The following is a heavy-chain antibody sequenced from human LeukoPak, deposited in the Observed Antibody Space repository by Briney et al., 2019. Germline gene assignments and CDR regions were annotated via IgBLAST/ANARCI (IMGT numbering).Heavy chain of an antibody. V-gene: IGHV4-31*03. Sequence: TLSLTCTVSGGSISSGGYYWSWIRPHPGKGLEWIGYIYYSGSTYYNPSLKSRVTISVDTSKNQFSLKLSSVTAADTAVYYCARCITISPFDIWGQGTMVTVSS. CDR1: GGSISSGGYY. CDR2: IYYSGST. J-gene: IGHJ3*02. CDR3: ARCITISPFDI. D-gene: IGHD3-3*01.